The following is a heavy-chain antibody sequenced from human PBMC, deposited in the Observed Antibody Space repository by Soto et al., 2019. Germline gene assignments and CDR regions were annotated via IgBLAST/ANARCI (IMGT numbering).Heavy chain of an antibody. CDR2: IFHDGNT. CDR1: RASSGSGGW. J-gene: IGHJ4*02. D-gene: IGHD2-8*02. Sequence: SETRALTCAVSRASSGSGGWWSGVRQPPGKGLEGIAEIFHDGNTNYSPSLKSRVTISVDKSQNQFSLNVYSVTAADTAVYYWARHEGWTGPQQWAQGTLVNV. CDR3: ARHEGWTGPQQ. V-gene: IGHV4-4*02.